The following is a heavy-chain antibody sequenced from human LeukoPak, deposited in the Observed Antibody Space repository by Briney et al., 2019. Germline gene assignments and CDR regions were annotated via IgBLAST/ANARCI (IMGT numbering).Heavy chain of an antibody. CDR1: GYTLTELS. CDR2: FDPKDGET. V-gene: IGHV1-24*01. CDR3: AIISRGFYYYYMDI. J-gene: IGHJ6*03. D-gene: IGHD6-19*01. Sequence: ASVELSCKVSGYTLTELSMHWVRQAPGKGLEWMGGFDPKDGETIYAQKFQGRVTMTEDTSTDTAYMELSSLRSEDTAVYYCAIISRGFYYYYMDIWGKGTTVTISS.